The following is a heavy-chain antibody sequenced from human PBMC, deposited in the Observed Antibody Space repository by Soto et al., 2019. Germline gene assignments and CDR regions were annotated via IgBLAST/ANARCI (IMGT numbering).Heavy chain of an antibody. Sequence: SETLSLTCSVSGASISNFYWSWIRQSAGKGLEWIGRLYTRGTTDYSPSLKSRVTMSIDTSKNRVSLSLTSVAAADTAVYYCAKGGTYYFDSWGQGIVVTVSS. V-gene: IGHV4-4*07. CDR1: GASISNFY. J-gene: IGHJ4*02. CDR2: LYTRGTT. CDR3: AKGGTYYFDS. D-gene: IGHD3-16*01.